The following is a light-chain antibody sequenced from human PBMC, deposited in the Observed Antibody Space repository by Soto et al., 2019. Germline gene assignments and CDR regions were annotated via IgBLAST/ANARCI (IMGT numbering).Light chain of an antibody. V-gene: IGKV1-5*01. CDR2: GAS. Sequence: DIQMTQSPSTLSSSVGDRVTITCRASQSMSGCLAWHQQKPGQAPRLLIYGASNFPTGVPSRFSGSGSGTDFTLPISSLQPEDVAAYYCQQYRSITPWTFGQGTKVDIK. J-gene: IGKJ1*01. CDR1: QSMSGC. CDR3: QQYRSITPWT.